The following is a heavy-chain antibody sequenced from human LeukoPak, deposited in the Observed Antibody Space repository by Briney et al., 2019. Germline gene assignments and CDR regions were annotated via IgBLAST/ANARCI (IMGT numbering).Heavy chain of an antibody. Sequence: PGGSLRLSCAASEFTFSGYWMHWVRQAPGKGLVWVSRIKSDGSATTYADSVKGRFAISRDNAKNTLYLQMNSLRVEDTAVYYCARGDRFGPWGQGTLVTVSS. D-gene: IGHD2-21*02. J-gene: IGHJ5*02. CDR2: IKSDGSAT. CDR1: EFTFSGYW. CDR3: ARGDRFGP. V-gene: IGHV3-74*01.